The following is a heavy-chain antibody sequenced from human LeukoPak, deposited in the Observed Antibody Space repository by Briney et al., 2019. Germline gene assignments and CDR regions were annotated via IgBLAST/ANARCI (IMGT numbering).Heavy chain of an antibody. CDR1: GFTFCNYA. J-gene: IGHJ4*02. CDR2: ISGSGDST. V-gene: IGHV3-23*01. Sequence: GGGLRPSCAASGFTFCNYALSWGRPAPGKGLELVSAISGSGDSTYYADSVKGRFTISRDSSMETLYLQMNSLRAEDTATYFCAKRLSFGVAIGDFDYWGQGTLVTVSS. D-gene: IGHD3-3*01. CDR3: AKRLSFGVAIGDFDY.